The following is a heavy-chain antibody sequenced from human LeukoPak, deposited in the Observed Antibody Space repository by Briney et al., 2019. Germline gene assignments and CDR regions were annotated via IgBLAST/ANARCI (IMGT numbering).Heavy chain of an antibody. V-gene: IGHV3-7*01. D-gene: IGHD5-12*01. J-gene: IGHJ4*02. CDR1: GFTFSSYW. CDR3: ARDFSYSYFDY. Sequence: GGSLRLSCAASGFTFSSYWMSWVRQAPGKGLEWVANIKQDGSEKYYVDSVKGRFTISRDNAKDSLYLQMNSLRAEDTAVYYCARDFSYSYFDYWGQGTLVTVSS. CDR2: IKQDGSEK.